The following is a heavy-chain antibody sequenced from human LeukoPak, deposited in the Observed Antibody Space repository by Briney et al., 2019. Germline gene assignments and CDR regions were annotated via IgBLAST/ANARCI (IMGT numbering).Heavy chain of an antibody. CDR3: ARATPVGGVRFDY. CDR1: GVSISSYY. J-gene: IGHJ4*02. V-gene: IGHV4-4*09. Sequence: SETLSLTCTVSGVSISSYYWSWIRQPPGKGLEWIGSIYTTGDTRYNPSLKSRVNISVDTSKNQFSLKLSSVTAADTAVYYCARATPVGGVRFDYWGQGTLVTVSS. D-gene: IGHD3-16*01. CDR2: IYTTGDT.